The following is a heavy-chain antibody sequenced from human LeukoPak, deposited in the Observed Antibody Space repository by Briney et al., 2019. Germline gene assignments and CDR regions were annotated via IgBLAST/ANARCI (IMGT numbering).Heavy chain of an antibody. D-gene: IGHD3-9*01. CDR1: GYTFTGYY. CDR3: ARSPHILTGENFDY. V-gene: IGHV1-2*02. CDR2: INPNHGDT. Sequence: ASVTVSCKASGYTFTGYYMHWVRQAPGQGLEWMGWINPNHGDTNYAQKFQDRVSMTRDTSISTAYMHLSRLRSADTAVYYCARSPHILTGENFDYWGQGTLLTVSS. J-gene: IGHJ4*02.